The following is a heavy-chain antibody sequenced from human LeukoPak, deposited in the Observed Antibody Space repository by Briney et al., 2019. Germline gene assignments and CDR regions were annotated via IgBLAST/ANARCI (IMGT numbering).Heavy chain of an antibody. CDR1: GGTFSSYA. Sequence: EASVNVSCKPSGGTFSSYAISWVRQAPGQGLEWMGGIIPIFGTANYAQKFQGRVTITADESTSTAYMELSSLRSEDTAVYYCAREVVGVQYCGSDCYSGGYYYYYMDVWGKGTTVTIS. V-gene: IGHV1-69*13. D-gene: IGHD2-21*02. J-gene: IGHJ6*03. CDR2: IIPIFGTA. CDR3: AREVVGVQYCGSDCYSGGYYYYYMDV.